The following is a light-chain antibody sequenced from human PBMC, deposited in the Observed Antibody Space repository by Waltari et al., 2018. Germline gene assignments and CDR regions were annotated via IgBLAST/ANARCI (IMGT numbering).Light chain of an antibody. CDR1: QSVSNNY. CDR3: QQYGSSPPWT. CDR2: GAS. J-gene: IGKJ1*01. Sequence: EIVLTQSPGTLSLSPGETATLSCRASQSVSNNYLAWYQQRAGQAPRLLIYGASSRATGIPDRVSGSWSGTDCTLTITRLEPEDFAVYYCQQYGSSPPWTFGQGTKVEVK. V-gene: IGKV3-20*01.